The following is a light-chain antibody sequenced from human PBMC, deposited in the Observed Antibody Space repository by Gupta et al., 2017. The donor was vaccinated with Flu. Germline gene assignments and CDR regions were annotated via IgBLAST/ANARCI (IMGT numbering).Light chain of an antibody. Sequence: DIQMTQSPSSLSASVGDRVTITCRASQGISNYLAWYQQKPGKVPKLLIYAASTLQSGVPSRFSGSGSGTDFTLTISSLQPEDVATYHCQKYNSALGGFTFGPGTKVDIK. J-gene: IGKJ3*01. CDR2: AAS. CDR1: QGISNY. CDR3: QKYNSALGGFT. V-gene: IGKV1-27*01.